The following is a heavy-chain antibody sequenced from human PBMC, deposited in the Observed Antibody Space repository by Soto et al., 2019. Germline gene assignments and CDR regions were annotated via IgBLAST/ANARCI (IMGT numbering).Heavy chain of an antibody. Sequence: EVQLLESGGGLVQPGGSLRLSCAASGFTFSSYAMSWVRQAPGKGLEWVSAISGSGGSTYYAASVKGRFTSSRDNSKNTMDLQMNSLRAEDTAVYYCAKASAGSSYYYYGMDVWGQGTTVTVSS. CDR1: GFTFSSYA. CDR2: ISGSGGST. J-gene: IGHJ6*02. CDR3: AKASAGSSYYYYGMDV. D-gene: IGHD2-2*01. V-gene: IGHV3-23*01.